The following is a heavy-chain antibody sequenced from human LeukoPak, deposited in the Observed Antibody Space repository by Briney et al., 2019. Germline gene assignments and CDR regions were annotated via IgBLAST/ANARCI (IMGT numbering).Heavy chain of an antibody. CDR3: ARALCGLDAFDI. CDR2: ISSSSSYI. CDR1: GFTFSSYS. Sequence: PGRSLRLSCAASGFTFSSYSMNWVRQAPGKGLEWVSSISSSSSYIYYADSVKGRFTISRDNAKNSLYLQMNSLRAEDTAVYYCARALCGLDAFDIWGQGTMVTVSS. J-gene: IGHJ3*02. V-gene: IGHV3-21*01. D-gene: IGHD2-21*01.